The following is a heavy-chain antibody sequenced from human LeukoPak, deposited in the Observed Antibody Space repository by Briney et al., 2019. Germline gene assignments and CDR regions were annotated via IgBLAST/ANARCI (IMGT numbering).Heavy chain of an antibody. Sequence: GGSLRLSCVASGFTFRNHGMHWVRQAPGKGLEWVSAISGSGGTTYYADFVKGRFTISRDNSRSTLYLQMNSLRAEDTAIYYCAKDFAVGPIGDAFDIWGQGTMVTVSS. CDR1: GFTFRNHG. D-gene: IGHD6-19*01. V-gene: IGHV3-23*01. CDR3: AKDFAVGPIGDAFDI. CDR2: ISGSGGTT. J-gene: IGHJ3*02.